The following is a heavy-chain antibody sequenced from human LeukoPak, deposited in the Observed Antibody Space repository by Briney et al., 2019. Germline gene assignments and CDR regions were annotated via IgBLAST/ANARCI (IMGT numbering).Heavy chain of an antibody. CDR2: IIPIFGTA. CDR3: ARGRPKYSSSWYNFWDY. J-gene: IGHJ4*02. V-gene: IGHV1-69*01. CDR1: GGTFISYA. Sequence: SVKVSCKASGGTFISYAISWVRQAPGQGLEWMGGIIPIFGTANYAQKFQGRVTITADESTSTAYMELSSLRSEDTAVYYCARGRPKYSSSWYNFWDYWGQGTLVTVSS. D-gene: IGHD6-13*01.